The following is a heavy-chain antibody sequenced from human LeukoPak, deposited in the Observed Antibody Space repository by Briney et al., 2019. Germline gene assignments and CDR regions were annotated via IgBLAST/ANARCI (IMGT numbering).Heavy chain of an antibody. D-gene: IGHD4-17*01. CDR3: TRDLLGFATTPLSD. Sequence: GASVKVSCKASGYTFTNYYMHWVRQAPGHGLEWMGWINPNRGDTNYAQKFQGRVTMTRDTSISTAFMELTRLTSDDTAVYYCTRDLLGFATTPLSDWGQGTLVTVSS. J-gene: IGHJ4*02. V-gene: IGHV1-2*02. CDR1: GYTFTNYY. CDR2: INPNRGDT.